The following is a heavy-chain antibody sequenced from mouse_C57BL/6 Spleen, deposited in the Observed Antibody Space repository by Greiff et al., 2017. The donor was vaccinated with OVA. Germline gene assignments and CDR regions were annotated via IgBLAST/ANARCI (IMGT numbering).Heavy chain of an antibody. D-gene: IGHD2-4*01. V-gene: IGHV5-17*01. J-gene: IGHJ4*01. CDR1: GFTFSDYG. CDR2: ISSGSSTI. CDR3: ASPYYDDGGSYAMDY. Sequence: VQLKESGGGLVKPGGSLKLSCAASGFTFSDYGMHWVRQAPEKGLEWVAYISSGSSTIYYADTVKGRFTISRDNANNTLFLQMTSLRSEDTAMYYCASPYYDDGGSYAMDYWGLGTSVTVSS.